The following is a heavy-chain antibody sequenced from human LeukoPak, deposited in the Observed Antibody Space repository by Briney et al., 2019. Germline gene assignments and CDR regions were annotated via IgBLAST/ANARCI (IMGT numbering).Heavy chain of an antibody. V-gene: IGHV3-74*01. D-gene: IGHD6-19*01. CDR3: VREADVAVAFDY. CDR1: GFTFSSYW. CDR2: INTDGSSS. J-gene: IGHJ4*02. Sequence: GGSPRLSCAASGFTFSSYWMHWVRQAPGKGLVWVSRINTDGSSSTYADSVKGRFTISRDNAKLYLQMNSLRAEDTAVYYCVREADVAVAFDYWGQGTLVTVSS.